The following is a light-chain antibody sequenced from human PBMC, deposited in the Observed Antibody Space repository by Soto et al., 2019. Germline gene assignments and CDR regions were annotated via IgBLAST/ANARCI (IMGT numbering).Light chain of an antibody. V-gene: IGLV2-14*01. CDR1: SSDVGGYNY. CDR3: SSYTSSSTLDYV. CDR2: EVS. J-gene: IGLJ1*01. Sequence: QSALTQPRSVSGSPGQSVTISCTGTSSDVGGYNYVSWYQQHPGKAPKLMIYEVSNRPSGVSNRFSGSKSGNTASLTISGLQAGDEADYYCSSYTSSSTLDYVFGTGTKVTVL.